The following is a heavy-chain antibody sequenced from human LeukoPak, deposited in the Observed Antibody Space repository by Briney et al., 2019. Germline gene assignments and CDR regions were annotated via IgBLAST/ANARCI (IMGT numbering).Heavy chain of an antibody. D-gene: IGHD2-2*01. CDR3: ARDPPRYCSSTSCPDYFDY. Sequence: SVKVSCKASGGTFSSNAISWVRQAPGQGLEWMGGIIPIFGTANYAQKFQGRVTITADESTSTAYMELSSLRSEDTAVYYCARDPPRYCSSTSCPDYFDYWGQGTLVTVSS. CDR1: GGTFSSNA. CDR2: IIPIFGTA. J-gene: IGHJ4*02. V-gene: IGHV1-69*13.